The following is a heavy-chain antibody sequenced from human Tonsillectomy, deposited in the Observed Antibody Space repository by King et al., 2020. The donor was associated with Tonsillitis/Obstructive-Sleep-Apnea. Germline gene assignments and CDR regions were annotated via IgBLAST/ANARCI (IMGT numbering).Heavy chain of an antibody. D-gene: IGHD2-21*01. CDR2: IIPIFGTA. CDR1: GGTFSSYA. Sequence: QLVQSGAEVKKPGSSVKVSCKASGGTFSSYAISWVRQAPGQGLEWMGGIIPIFGTANYAKKFQGRVTITADESTRTAYMELSSLRSEETAVYYCARDSQCGGDCYFFDPWGQGTLVTVSS. J-gene: IGHJ5*02. CDR3: ARDSQCGGDCYFFDP. V-gene: IGHV1-69*12.